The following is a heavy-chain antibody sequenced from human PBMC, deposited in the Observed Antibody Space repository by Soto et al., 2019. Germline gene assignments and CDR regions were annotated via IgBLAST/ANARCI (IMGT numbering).Heavy chain of an antibody. J-gene: IGHJ4*02. Sequence: SETLSLTCTVSGVSISSSSYYWGGIRQTPGKGLEWIGTIYFSGSTYYNPSLKSRVTISVDRSKNQFSLNLTSVTAADTAVYYCARHGSYWGPGTLVTVSS. CDR1: GVSISSSSYY. CDR3: ARHGSY. V-gene: IGHV4-39*01. CDR2: IYFSGST.